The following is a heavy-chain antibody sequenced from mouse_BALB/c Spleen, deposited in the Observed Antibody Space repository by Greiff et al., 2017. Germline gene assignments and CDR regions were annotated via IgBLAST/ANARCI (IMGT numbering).Heavy chain of an antibody. CDR1: GFTFSSFG. J-gene: IGHJ3*01. D-gene: IGHD2-10*02. Sequence: EVKLVESGGGLVQPGGSRKLSCAASGFTFSSFGMHWVRQAPEKGLEWVAYISSGSSTIYYADTVKGRFTISRDNPKNTLFLQMTSLRSEDTAMYYCAREYGNVPCAYWGQGTLVTVSA. CDR3: AREYGNVPCAY. V-gene: IGHV5-17*02. CDR2: ISSGSSTI.